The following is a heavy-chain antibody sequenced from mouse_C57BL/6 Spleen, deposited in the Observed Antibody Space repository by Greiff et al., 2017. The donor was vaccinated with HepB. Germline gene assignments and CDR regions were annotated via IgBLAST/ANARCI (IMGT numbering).Heavy chain of an antibody. D-gene: IGHD2-5*01. CDR2: IWSGGST. V-gene: IGHV2-2*01. CDR1: GFSLTSYG. CDR3: ARSYYSNSHWYFDV. Sequence: VKLVESGPGLVQPSQSLSITCTVSGFSLTSYGVHWVRQSPGKGLEWLGVIWSGGSTDYNAAFISRLSISKDNSKSQVFFKMNSLQADDTAIYYCARSYYSNSHWYFDVWGTGTTVTVSS. J-gene: IGHJ1*03.